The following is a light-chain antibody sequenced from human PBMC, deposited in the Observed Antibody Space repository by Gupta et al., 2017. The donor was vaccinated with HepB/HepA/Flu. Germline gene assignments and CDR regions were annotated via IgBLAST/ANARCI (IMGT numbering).Light chain of an antibody. CDR1: SGSRHYS. CDR3: ETRDSNIRV. CDR2: VESSGRY. V-gene: IGLV4-60*03. Sequence: VTRSSSASASLGSSVTLTCTLISGSRHYSIGWHQQQPGKAPRYLMTVESSGRYNKGSGSPDRFSGSSSGAARDLTISNRQSEDEDDYYCETRDSNIRVFGGGSKLTVL. J-gene: IGLJ2*01.